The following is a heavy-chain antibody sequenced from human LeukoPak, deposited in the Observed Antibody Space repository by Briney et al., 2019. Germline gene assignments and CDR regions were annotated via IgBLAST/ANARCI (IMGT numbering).Heavy chain of an antibody. Sequence: ASVKVSCKASGYTFTDYYMHWVRQAPGQGLEWMGWINPHSGGTDHAQKFQGRVTMTRDTSISTAYMELSRLRSDDTAVYYCARGDSSGYLYHDYWGQGTLVTVSS. CDR2: INPHSGGT. D-gene: IGHD3-22*01. J-gene: IGHJ4*02. CDR1: GYTFTDYY. CDR3: ARGDSSGYLYHDY. V-gene: IGHV1-2*02.